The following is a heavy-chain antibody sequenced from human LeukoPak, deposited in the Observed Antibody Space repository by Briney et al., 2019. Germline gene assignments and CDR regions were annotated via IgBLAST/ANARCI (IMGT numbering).Heavy chain of an antibody. J-gene: IGHJ5*02. Sequence: GALVKVSCKASGDTFTGYYVHWVRQAPGQGLEWMGWIDPNGGDTNFAQKFQDRVTMIGDTSISTTYMELSRLRSDDTAVYYCARAPPYCSGGRCYPDLWGQGTLVTVSS. CDR3: ARAPPYCSGGRCYPDL. V-gene: IGHV1-2*02. CDR1: GDTFTGYY. CDR2: IDPNGGDT. D-gene: IGHD2-15*01.